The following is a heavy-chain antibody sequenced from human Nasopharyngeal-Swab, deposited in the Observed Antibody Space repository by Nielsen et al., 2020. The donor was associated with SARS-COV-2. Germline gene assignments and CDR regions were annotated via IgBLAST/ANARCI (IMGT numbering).Heavy chain of an antibody. J-gene: IGHJ4*02. Sequence: GGSLRLSCAASGFTFSSYEMNWVRQAPGKGLEWVSYISSSSSYIYYADSVKGRFTISRDNAKNSLYLQMNSLRAEDTAVYYCARGPGTAMATGDYWGQGTLVTVSS. CDR2: ISSSSSYI. CDR1: GFTFSSYE. CDR3: ARGPGTAMATGDY. V-gene: IGHV3-21*05. D-gene: IGHD5-18*01.